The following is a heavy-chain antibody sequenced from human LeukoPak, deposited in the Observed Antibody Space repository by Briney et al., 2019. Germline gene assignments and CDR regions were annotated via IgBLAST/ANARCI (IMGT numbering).Heavy chain of an antibody. CDR1: GYTFTSYY. CDR3: AREYTMVRGVISYFDY. D-gene: IGHD3-10*01. Sequence: GASVKVSCKASGYTFTSYYMHWVRQAPGQGLEWMGLINPSGSSTSYAQKFQGRLSLTRDMSTSTAYMELSSLRSEDMAVYYCAREYTMVRGVISYFDYWGQGTLVTVSS. CDR2: INPSGSST. V-gene: IGHV1-46*01. J-gene: IGHJ4*02.